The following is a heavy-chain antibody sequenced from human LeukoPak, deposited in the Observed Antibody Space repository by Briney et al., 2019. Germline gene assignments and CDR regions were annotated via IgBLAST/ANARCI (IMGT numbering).Heavy chain of an antibody. V-gene: IGHV3-23*01. CDR2: ISGSGGTT. D-gene: IGHD4-17*01. CDR3: VKDLGNDYGDPPESFQH. Sequence: GGSLRLSCGASGFTFTTHWIHWVRQAPGKGLEWVSGISGSGGTTYYADSVKGRLTISRDNSKNTLYLQMNSLRAEDTAVYYCVKDLGNDYGDPPESFQHWGQGTLVTVSS. J-gene: IGHJ1*01. CDR1: GFTFTTHW.